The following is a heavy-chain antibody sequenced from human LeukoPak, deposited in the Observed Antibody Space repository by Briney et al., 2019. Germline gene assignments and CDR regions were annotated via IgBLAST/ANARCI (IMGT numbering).Heavy chain of an antibody. D-gene: IGHD5-24*01. CDR2: INSDGSTI. J-gene: IGHJ4*02. CDR1: GFTFSSYE. CDR3: ARMSRDGYYPSFDY. Sequence: PGGSPRLSCAASGFTFSSYEMNWVRQAPGKGLEWVSYINSDGSTIYYEDSVKGRFTIPRDNTKNSLYLQVNSLRAEDTAVYYCARMSRDGYYPSFDYWGQGTLVTVSS. V-gene: IGHV3-48*03.